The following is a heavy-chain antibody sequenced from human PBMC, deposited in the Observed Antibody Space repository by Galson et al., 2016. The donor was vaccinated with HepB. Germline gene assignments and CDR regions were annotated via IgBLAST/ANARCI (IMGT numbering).Heavy chain of an antibody. CDR2: FIPLYGTA. CDR3: ARVRDGYNSYFYYGMDV. V-gene: IGHV1-69*13. CDR1: GGTFNSYA. D-gene: IGHD5-24*01. J-gene: IGHJ6*02. Sequence: SVKVSCKASGGTFNSYAISWVRQAPGQGLEWMGGFIPLYGTANSAQKFQGRVTIIADESTSTAYMELSSLRSEDTAMYYCARVRDGYNSYFYYGMDVWGQGTTVTVSS.